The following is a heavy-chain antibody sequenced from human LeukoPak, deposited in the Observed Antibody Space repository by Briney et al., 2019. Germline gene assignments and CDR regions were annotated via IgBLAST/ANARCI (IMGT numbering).Heavy chain of an antibody. V-gene: IGHV1-2*02. Sequence: SVKVSCKASGYTFTGYYMHWVRQAPGQGREWMGWINPNSGGTNYAQKFQGRVTMTRDTSISTAYMELSRLSSDDTAVYYCARGGSISWYYFDYWGQGTLVTVSS. CDR3: ARGGSISWYYFDY. J-gene: IGHJ4*02. CDR2: INPNSGGT. CDR1: GYTFTGYY. D-gene: IGHD6-13*01.